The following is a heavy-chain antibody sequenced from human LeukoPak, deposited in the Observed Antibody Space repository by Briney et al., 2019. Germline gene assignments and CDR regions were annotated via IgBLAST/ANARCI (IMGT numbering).Heavy chain of an antibody. Sequence: SETLSLTCTVSGGSITSGDYYWRWLRQPPGKGLEWIGYIYASGGTYYNPSLKSRVTISVDTSKNQFSLKLSSVTAADTAVYYCARSMTIAADWFDPRGQGTLVTVSS. CDR2: IYASGGT. CDR1: GGSITSGDYY. J-gene: IGHJ5*02. D-gene: IGHD6-13*01. CDR3: ARSMTIAADWFDP. V-gene: IGHV4-30-4*08.